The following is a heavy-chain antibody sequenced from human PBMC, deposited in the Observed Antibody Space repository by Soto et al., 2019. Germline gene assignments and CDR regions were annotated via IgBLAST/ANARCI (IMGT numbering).Heavy chain of an antibody. CDR2: IGGSGSSA. D-gene: IGHD3-10*01. Sequence: EVQLLESGGGLVQPGGSVRLSCAASGFTFKNFAESWVRQAPGKGMEWVSAIGGSGSSANYADSVKGRFTVSRDDSKSTLYLQVSGLRVDDTALYYCAKDAVAYNGEWDWFDLWGQGTLVTVSS. CDR1: GFTFKNFA. CDR3: AKDAVAYNGEWDWFDL. V-gene: IGHV3-23*01. J-gene: IGHJ5*02.